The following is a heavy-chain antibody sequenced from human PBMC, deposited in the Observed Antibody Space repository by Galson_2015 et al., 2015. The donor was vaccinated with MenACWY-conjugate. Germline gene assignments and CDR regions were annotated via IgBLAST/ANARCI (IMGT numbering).Heavy chain of an antibody. J-gene: IGHJ4*02. CDR2: ISYDGSNK. CDR3: AKDLLDTVSSSEILDY. D-gene: IGHD5-18*01. Sequence: SLRLSCAVSGFSFTKYGMHWVRQAPGKGLEWMAFISYDGSNKYYRDSVKGRFTISRDNSKNTLYLQMNSLRAEDSAVYYCAKDLLDTVSSSEILDYWGQGTLVTVSS. CDR1: GFSFTKYG. V-gene: IGHV3-30*18.